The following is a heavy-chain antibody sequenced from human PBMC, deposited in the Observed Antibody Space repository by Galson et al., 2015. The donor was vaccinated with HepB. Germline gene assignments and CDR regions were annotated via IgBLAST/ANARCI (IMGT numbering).Heavy chain of an antibody. V-gene: IGHV1-69*13. CDR2: IIPISGTA. J-gene: IGHJ4*02. CDR1: GDTFSSYA. Sequence: SVKVSCKASGDTFSSYAISWVRQAPGQGLEWMGGIIPISGTANYAQNFQGRVTITADESTSTAYMELSSLRSEDTAVYYCARNYYDRSAYFSWGQGTLVTVSS. CDR3: ARNYYDRSAYFS. D-gene: IGHD3-22*01.